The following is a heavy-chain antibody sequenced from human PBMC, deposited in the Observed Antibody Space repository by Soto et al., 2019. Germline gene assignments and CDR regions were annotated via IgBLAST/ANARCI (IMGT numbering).Heavy chain of an antibody. V-gene: IGHV3-21*06. Sequence: PGGSLRLSCAASRFTLSSFSMNWVRQAPGKGLEWVSFISGSSDYIYYADSVKGRFTISRDNAENPLYLQMNSLRVEDTAVYYCASGFSYGSPAPYFDYWGQGTLVTVSS. CDR2: ISGSSDYI. D-gene: IGHD5-18*01. J-gene: IGHJ4*02. CDR1: RFTLSSFS. CDR3: ASGFSYGSPAPYFDY.